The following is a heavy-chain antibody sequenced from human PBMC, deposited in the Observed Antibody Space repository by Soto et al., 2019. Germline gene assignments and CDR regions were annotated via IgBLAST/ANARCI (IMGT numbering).Heavy chain of an antibody. V-gene: IGHV4-34*01. CDR3: AREGELGFGDYYQYGMDV. CDR2: INHSGST. CDR1: GGSFSGYY. D-gene: IGHD3-3*01. Sequence: SETLSLTCAVYGGSFSGYYWSWIRQPPGRGLEWIGEINHSGSTNYNPSLKSRVTISVDTSKNQFSLKLSSVTAADTAVYYCAREGELGFGDYYQYGMDVWGKGTTVTVSS. J-gene: IGHJ6*04.